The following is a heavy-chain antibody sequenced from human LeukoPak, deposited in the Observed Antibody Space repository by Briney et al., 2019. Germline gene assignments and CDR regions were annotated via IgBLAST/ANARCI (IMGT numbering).Heavy chain of an antibody. J-gene: IGHJ4*02. V-gene: IGHV3-48*01. CDR3: ARDRGSYFPPDY. D-gene: IGHD1-26*01. CDR2: ISSSSTI. Sequence: WGSLRLSCAASGFTFSSYDMNWVRQAPGKGLEWGSYISSSSTIYYADSAKGRFTISRDNAKNSLCLQMNSLRAQETAIYYCARDRGSYFPPDYWGQGTLVTVSS. CDR1: GFTFSSYD.